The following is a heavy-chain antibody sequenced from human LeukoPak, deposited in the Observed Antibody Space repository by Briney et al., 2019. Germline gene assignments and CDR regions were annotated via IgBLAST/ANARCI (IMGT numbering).Heavy chain of an antibody. Sequence: GGSLRLSCAASGFTFSSYWMHWVRQAPGKGLVWVSRINSDGSSTSYADSVKGRFTISRDNSKNTLYLQMNSLRAEDTAVYYCVPTYYDILTGYYPVDYWGQGTRVTVSS. CDR3: VPTYYDILTGYYPVDY. D-gene: IGHD3-9*01. J-gene: IGHJ4*02. V-gene: IGHV3-74*01. CDR1: GFTFSSYW. CDR2: INSDGSST.